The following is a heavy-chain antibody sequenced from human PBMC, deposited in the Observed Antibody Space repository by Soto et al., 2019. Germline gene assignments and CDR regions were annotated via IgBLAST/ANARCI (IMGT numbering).Heavy chain of an antibody. V-gene: IGHV5-51*01. J-gene: IGHJ4*02. CDR3: ARNPRGRDGYNYFDL. D-gene: IGHD5-12*01. CDR2: IYPADSHP. Sequence: GESIKISCQGSGYRFTNYWHVWVRQIPGKGLEWMGIIYPADSHPRYSPSFQGHVTISADKTISTAYLQWSSLKASDTAMLYCARNPRGRDGYNYFDLWGQGSLVTFPA. CDR1: GYRFTNYW.